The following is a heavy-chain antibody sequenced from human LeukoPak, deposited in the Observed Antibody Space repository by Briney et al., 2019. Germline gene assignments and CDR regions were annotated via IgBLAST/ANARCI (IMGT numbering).Heavy chain of an antibody. V-gene: IGHV4-34*01. J-gene: IGHJ5*02. CDR3: ARVSRGYSYGYPYNWFDP. CDR1: GGSFSGYY. D-gene: IGHD5-18*01. Sequence: PSETLSLTCAAYGGSFSGYYWSWIRQPPGKGLEWIGEINHSGSTNYNPSLKSRVTISVDTSKNQFSLKLSSVTAADTAVYYCARVSRGYSYGYPYNWFDPWGQGTLVTVSS. CDR2: INHSGST.